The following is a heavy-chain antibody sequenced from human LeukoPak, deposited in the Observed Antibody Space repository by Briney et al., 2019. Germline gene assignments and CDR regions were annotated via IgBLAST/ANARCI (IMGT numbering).Heavy chain of an antibody. V-gene: IGHV3-23*01. D-gene: IGHD3-10*01. Sequence: GGSLRLSCAASGFTLSSYAMTWVRQAPGRGLEWVSSVDGGGGGTYYADSVKGRFTISRDNSKDTLYLQMNSLRAEDTAVYYCAKDWHGSGSYYNVGYWGQGTLVTVSS. CDR2: VDGGGGGT. CDR1: GFTLSSYA. CDR3: AKDWHGSGSYYNVGY. J-gene: IGHJ4*02.